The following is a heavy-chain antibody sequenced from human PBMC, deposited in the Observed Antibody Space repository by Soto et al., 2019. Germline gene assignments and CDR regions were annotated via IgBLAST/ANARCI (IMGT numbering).Heavy chain of an antibody. CDR3: ARSGYSYGPNPLLY. J-gene: IGHJ4*02. CDR2: IYYSGST. Sequence: QVQLQESGPGLVKPSQTLSLTCTVSGGSISSGGYYWSWIGQHPGKGLEWIGYIYYSGSTYYNPSLNSRFTISVDTAKYPFSMKLSSVTAADTAVYYCARSGYSYGPNPLLYWGQGTLVTVSS. V-gene: IGHV4-31*03. D-gene: IGHD5-18*01. CDR1: GGSISSGGYY.